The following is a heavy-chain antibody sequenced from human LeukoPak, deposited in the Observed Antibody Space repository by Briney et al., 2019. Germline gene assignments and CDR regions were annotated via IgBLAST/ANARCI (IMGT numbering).Heavy chain of an antibody. V-gene: IGHV4-4*02. CDR3: ARDRSTSSSDFDY. CDR1: GGSISSSNW. Sequence: SETLSLTCAVSGGSISSSNWWSWVRQPPGKGLEWIGYVYYSGSTYYNPSLKSRVTISVDTSKNHFSLKLSSVTAADTAVYYCARDRSTSSSDFDYWGQGTLVTVSS. D-gene: IGHD6-6*01. CDR2: VYYSGST. J-gene: IGHJ4*02.